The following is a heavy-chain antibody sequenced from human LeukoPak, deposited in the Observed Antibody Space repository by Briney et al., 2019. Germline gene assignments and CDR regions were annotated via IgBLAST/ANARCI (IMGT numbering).Heavy chain of an antibody. V-gene: IGHV4-38-2*02. CDR3: ARDLDCSSSRCYGNWFDP. D-gene: IGHD2-2*01. Sequence: SETLSLICTVSVYSISSGYYWGWIRQPPGKGLEWIGTIYHSGNPYYNPSLKSRVTISVDTSKTQFSLKLTSVTAADTAVYYCARDLDCSSSRCYGNWFDPWGQGTLVTVSS. CDR2: IYHSGNP. J-gene: IGHJ5*02. CDR1: VYSISSGYY.